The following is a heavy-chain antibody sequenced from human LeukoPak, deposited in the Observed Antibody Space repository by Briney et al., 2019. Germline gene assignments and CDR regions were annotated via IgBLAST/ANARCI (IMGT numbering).Heavy chain of an antibody. D-gene: IGHD1/OR15-1a*01. V-gene: IGHV4-4*07. CDR2: IYTSGST. J-gene: IGHJ6*03. CDR1: GGSISSYY. Sequence: SETLSLTCTVSGGSISSYYWSWIRQPAGKGLEWIGRIYTSGSTNYNPSLKSRVTMSVDTSKNQFSLKLSSVTAADTAVYYCARVNSAMNYYYYYMDVWGKGTTVTISS. CDR3: ARVNSAMNYYYYYMDV.